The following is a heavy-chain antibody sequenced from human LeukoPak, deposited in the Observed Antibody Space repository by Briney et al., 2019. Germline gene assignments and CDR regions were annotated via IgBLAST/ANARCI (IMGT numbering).Heavy chain of an antibody. CDR1: GFTFNSYW. CDR3: ARDRGGYDYGAFDI. V-gene: IGHV3-7*01. J-gene: IGHJ3*02. Sequence: GGSLRLSCAASGFTFNSYWMSWVRQAPGKGLEWVANIKQDGSEKYYVDSVKGRFTISRDNAKNSLYLQMNSLRAEDTAVYYCARDRGGYDYGAFDIWGQGTMVTVSS. CDR2: IKQDGSEK. D-gene: IGHD5-12*01.